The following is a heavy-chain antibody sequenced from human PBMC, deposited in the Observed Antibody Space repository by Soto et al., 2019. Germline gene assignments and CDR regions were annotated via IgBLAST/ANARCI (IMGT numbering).Heavy chain of an antibody. CDR2: FDPEDGET. J-gene: IGHJ4*02. CDR1: GGTFSSYA. D-gene: IGHD3-10*01. Sequence: ASVKVSWKAAGGTFSSYAISWVRQAPRQGLEWMGGFDPEDGETIYAQKFQGRVTMTEDTSTDTAYMELSSLRSEDTAVYYCATGTYYYGSGSSKNYDYWGQGTLVTVSS. CDR3: ATGTYYYGSGSSKNYDY. V-gene: IGHV1-24*01.